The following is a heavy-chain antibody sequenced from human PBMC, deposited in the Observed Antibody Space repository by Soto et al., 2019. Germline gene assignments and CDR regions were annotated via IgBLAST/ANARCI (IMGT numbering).Heavy chain of an antibody. Sequence: ASVKVSCKASGYTFTDYYIYWLRQAPGHGLEWMGWINPNSGATNYAHNFQGRVTMTRDTSIRAAYMELSRLSSDDTAVYYCAKDQGGYMVCGMDVWGQGTTVTVSS. CDR2: INPNSGAT. CDR3: AKDQGGYMVCGMDV. D-gene: IGHD2-2*02. CDR1: GYTFTDYY. J-gene: IGHJ6*02. V-gene: IGHV1-2*02.